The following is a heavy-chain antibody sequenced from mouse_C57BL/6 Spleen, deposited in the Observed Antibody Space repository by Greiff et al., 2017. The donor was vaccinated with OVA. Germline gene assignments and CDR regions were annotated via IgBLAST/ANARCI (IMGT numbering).Heavy chain of an antibody. CDR1: GYTFTSYW. D-gene: IGHD2-2*01. Sequence: QVQLQQPGAELVKPGASVKMSCKASGYTFTSYWITWVKQRPGQGLEWIGDIYPGSGSTNYNEKFKSKATLTVDTSSSTAYMQLSSLTSEDSAVYYCAGIYYGYEEAMDYWGQGTSVTVSS. V-gene: IGHV1-55*01. CDR2: IYPGSGST. CDR3: AGIYYGYEEAMDY. J-gene: IGHJ4*01.